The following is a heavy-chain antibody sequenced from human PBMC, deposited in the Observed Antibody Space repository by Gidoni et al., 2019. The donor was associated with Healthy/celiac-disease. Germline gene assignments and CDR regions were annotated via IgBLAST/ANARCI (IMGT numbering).Heavy chain of an antibody. D-gene: IGHD6-6*01. CDR2: ISGSGGST. CDR3: ARWLAARFTGFDY. J-gene: IGHJ4*02. CDR1: GFPFSSYA. V-gene: IGHV3-23*04. Sequence: EVQLVESGGGLVQPGGSLRLSCAASGFPFSSYAMSWVRQAPGKGLEWVSAISGSGGSTYYADSVKGRFTISRDNSKNTLYLQMNSLRAEDTAVYYCARWLAARFTGFDYWGQGTLVTVSS.